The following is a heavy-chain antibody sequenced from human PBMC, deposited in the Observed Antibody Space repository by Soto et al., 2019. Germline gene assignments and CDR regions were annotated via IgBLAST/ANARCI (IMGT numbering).Heavy chain of an antibody. V-gene: IGHV3-23*01. D-gene: IGHD2-2*01. Sequence: GGSLRLSCAASGFTFSSYAMSWVRQAPGKGLEWVSAISGSGGSTYYADSVKGRFTISRDNSKNTLYLQMNSLRAEDTAVYCCAKDPTYGQLGYWGQGTLVTVSS. CDR3: AKDPTYGQLGY. J-gene: IGHJ4*02. CDR1: GFTFSSYA. CDR2: ISGSGGST.